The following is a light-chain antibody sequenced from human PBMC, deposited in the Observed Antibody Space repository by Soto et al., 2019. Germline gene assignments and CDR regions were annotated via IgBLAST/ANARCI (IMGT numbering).Light chain of an antibody. J-gene: IGKJ5*01. V-gene: IGKV1-5*03. Sequence: DIQMTQSPSTLSASVGDRVTITCRASQSISSWLAWYQQKPGKAPKLLIYKASSLESGVPSRFSGSGSGTEFTLPISSLQPDDFATYYCQQYNSYSITFDQGTRLEIK. CDR3: QQYNSYSIT. CDR2: KAS. CDR1: QSISSW.